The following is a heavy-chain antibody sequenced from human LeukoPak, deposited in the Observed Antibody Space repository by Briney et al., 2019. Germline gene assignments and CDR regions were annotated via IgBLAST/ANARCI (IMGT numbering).Heavy chain of an antibody. D-gene: IGHD3-22*01. J-gene: IGHJ5*02. CDR2: IIPIFGTA. CDR3: AGSKRLMDSSGYDYWFDP. V-gene: IGHV1-69*05. CDR1: GGTFSSYA. Sequence: SVKVSCKASGGTFSSYAISWVRQAPGQGLEWMGGIIPIFGTANYAQKFQGRVTITTDESTSTAYMELSSLRSEDTAVYYCAGSKRLMDSSGYDYWFDPWGQGTLVTVSS.